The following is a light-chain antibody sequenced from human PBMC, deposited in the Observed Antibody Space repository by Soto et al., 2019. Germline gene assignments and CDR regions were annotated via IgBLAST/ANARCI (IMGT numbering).Light chain of an antibody. Sequence: QSLLTQPPSASETPGQTFSISCSGSNSNIASNTVNWYQHLPGTAPKLLIYYNNQRPSGVPDRFSGSKSGTSASLAISGLQSEDEADYYCSSYTSSSLYVFGAGTKVTVL. V-gene: IGLV1-44*01. CDR3: SSYTSSSLYV. CDR1: NSNIASNT. J-gene: IGLJ1*01. CDR2: YNN.